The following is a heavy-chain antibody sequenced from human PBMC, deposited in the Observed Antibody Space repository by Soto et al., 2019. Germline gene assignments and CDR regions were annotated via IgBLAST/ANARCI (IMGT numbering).Heavy chain of an antibody. V-gene: IGHV1-69*06. J-gene: IGHJ3*02. CDR2: IIPIFGTA. Sequence: QVQLVQSGAEVKKPGSSVKVSCKASGGTFSSYAISWVRQAPGQGLEWMGGIIPIFGTANYAQKFQGRVTITADKSPSRAYMELSSLRSEDTAGYYCARDLLEYSYGYRHSFDIWGQGTTVTVSS. CDR3: ARDLLEYSYGYRHSFDI. CDR1: GGTFSSYA. D-gene: IGHD5-18*01.